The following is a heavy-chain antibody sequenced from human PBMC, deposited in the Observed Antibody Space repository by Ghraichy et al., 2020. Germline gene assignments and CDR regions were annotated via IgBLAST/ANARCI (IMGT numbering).Heavy chain of an antibody. J-gene: IGHJ6*02. V-gene: IGHV3-53*01. CDR2: IQSGGST. CDR1: GFTVSDSY. Sequence: GGSLRLSCAASGFTVSDSYMSWVRQAPGKGLEWVSVIQSGGSTFYADFVKGRFTISRDNSKNTLYLQMNSLRAEDTAVYYCARVPITMVRGVIYYYGMDVWGQGTTVTVSS. CDR3: ARVPITMVRGVIYYYGMDV. D-gene: IGHD3-10*01.